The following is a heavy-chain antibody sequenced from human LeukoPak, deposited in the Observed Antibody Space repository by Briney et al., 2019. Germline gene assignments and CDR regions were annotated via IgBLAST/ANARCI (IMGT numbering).Heavy chain of an antibody. J-gene: IGHJ6*03. D-gene: IGHD1-26*01. CDR2: IKQDGSKK. Sequence: GGSLRLSCAASGFTFSSYWMSWVRQAPGKGLEWVANIKQDGSKKYYVDSVKGRFTISRDNAKNSLYLQMNSLRAEDTAVYYCARVGSGSYAYYYYYYMDVWGKGTTVTVSS. CDR3: ARVGSGSYAYYYYYYMDV. CDR1: GFTFSSYW. V-gene: IGHV3-7*01.